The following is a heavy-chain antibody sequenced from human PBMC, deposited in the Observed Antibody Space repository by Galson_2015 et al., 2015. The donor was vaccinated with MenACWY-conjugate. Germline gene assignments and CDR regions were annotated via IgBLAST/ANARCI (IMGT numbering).Heavy chain of an antibody. V-gene: IGHV3-74*01. J-gene: IGHJ4*02. D-gene: IGHD2-2*01. CDR3: AVYCSSTRCYGASGGY. CDR1: GFTFSSYW. Sequence: SLRLSCAASGFTFSSYWMHWVRHAPGKGLVWVSLISSDGSSTSYADSVKGRFTISRDNAKNTLYLQMNSLRAEDTAVYYCAVYCSSTRCYGASGGYWGQGTLVTVSS. CDR2: ISSDGSST.